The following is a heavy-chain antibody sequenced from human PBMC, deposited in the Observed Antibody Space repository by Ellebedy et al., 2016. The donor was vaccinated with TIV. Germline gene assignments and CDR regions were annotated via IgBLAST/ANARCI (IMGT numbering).Heavy chain of an antibody. CDR2: ISSSSSYI. CDR3: ARTDDIVVVPAQIDY. V-gene: IGHV3-21*05. Sequence: GESLKISCAASGFTFSSYSMNWVRQAPGKGLEWVSYISSSSSYIYYADSVKGRFTISRDNAKNSLYLQMNSLRAEDTAVYYCARTDDIVVVPAQIDYWGQGTLVTVSS. J-gene: IGHJ4*02. D-gene: IGHD2-2*01. CDR1: GFTFSSYS.